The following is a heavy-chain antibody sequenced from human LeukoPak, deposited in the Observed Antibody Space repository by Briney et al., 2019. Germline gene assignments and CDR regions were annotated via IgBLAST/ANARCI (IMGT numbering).Heavy chain of an antibody. J-gene: IGHJ3*01. D-gene: IGHD3-10*01. V-gene: IGHV3-23*01. Sequence: PGGSLRLSCVASGFTIATYGVRWVRQAPGKRLEWVSVVGESVHTTHYADSVKGRFFISRDNSKHTVHLEMNSLRAEDTAVYYCAKDSFIVVRGVGSDDGFAVWGQGTMVTVSS. CDR3: AKDSFIVVRGVGSDDGFAV. CDR1: GFTIATYG. CDR2: VGESVHTT.